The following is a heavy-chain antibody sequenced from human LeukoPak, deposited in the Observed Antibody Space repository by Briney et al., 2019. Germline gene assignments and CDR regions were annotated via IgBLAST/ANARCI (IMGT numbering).Heavy chain of an antibody. D-gene: IGHD2-2*01. CDR3: VGGIVVVPAAVTDIDAFDI. J-gene: IGHJ3*02. V-gene: IGHV3-30-3*01. CDR2: ISYDGSNK. Sequence: PGRSLRLSCAASGFTLSSYAMHWVRQAPGKGLEWVAVISYDGSNKYYADSVKGRFTISRDNSKNTLYLQMNSLRAEDTAVYYCVGGIVVVPAAVTDIDAFDIWGQGTMVTVSS. CDR1: GFTLSSYA.